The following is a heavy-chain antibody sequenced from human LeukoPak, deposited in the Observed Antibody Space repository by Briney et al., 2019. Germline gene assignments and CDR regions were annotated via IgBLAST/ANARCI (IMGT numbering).Heavy chain of an antibody. J-gene: IGHJ4*02. D-gene: IGHD3-10*01. CDR1: GGSISSISYY. CDR2: IYYSGST. V-gene: IGHV4-39*01. Sequence: PSETLSLTCTVSGGSISSISYYWGWIRQPPGKGLEWIGSIYYSGSTYYNPSLKSRVTISVDTSKNQFSLKLSSVTAADTAVYYCARQNVLLWFGEGWGQGTLVTVSS. CDR3: ARQNVLLWFGEG.